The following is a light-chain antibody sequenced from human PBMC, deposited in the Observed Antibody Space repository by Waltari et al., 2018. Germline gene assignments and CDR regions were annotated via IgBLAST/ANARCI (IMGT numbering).Light chain of an antibody. CDR3: QQSYKTPYT. V-gene: IGKV1-39*01. CDR2: AAS. Sequence: DIQMTQSPSSLSASVGDKVTITCRASQSITLYVDGYQQKPGKAPKLLIYAASTLQTGVPSRFSGSGSGTEFTVTISSVQSEDFATYYCQQSYKTPYTFGQGTKLEI. J-gene: IGKJ2*01. CDR1: QSITLY.